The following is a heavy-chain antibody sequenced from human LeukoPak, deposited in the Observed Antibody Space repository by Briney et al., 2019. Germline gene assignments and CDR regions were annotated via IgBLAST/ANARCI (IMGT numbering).Heavy chain of an antibody. CDR1: GRSISSYY. J-gene: IGHJ3*02. D-gene: IGHD5-12*01. V-gene: IGHV4-59*01. Sequence: PSETLSLTCTVSGRSISSYYWSWIRPPPGKGREWVGYIYYSGSTNYNPSLKSRFTISVDTSKNQFSLKLSSVTAAGAAVDYCARDSGYGLPIDAFDIWGQGTMVTVSS. CDR2: IYYSGST. CDR3: ARDSGYGLPIDAFDI.